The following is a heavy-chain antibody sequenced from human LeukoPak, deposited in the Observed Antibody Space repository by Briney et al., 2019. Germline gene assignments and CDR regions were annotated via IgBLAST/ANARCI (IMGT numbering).Heavy chain of an antibody. Sequence: GGSLRLSCAASGFTFSNYAMNWVRQAPGKGLELVSGMSGSGGSTHYADSVEGRFTISRDNSKNTLYLQMNSLRAEDTAVYYCARGNDRRFDYWGQGTLVTVSS. V-gene: IGHV3-23*01. CDR3: ARGNDRRFDY. CDR1: GFTFSNYA. CDR2: MSGSGGST. J-gene: IGHJ4*02.